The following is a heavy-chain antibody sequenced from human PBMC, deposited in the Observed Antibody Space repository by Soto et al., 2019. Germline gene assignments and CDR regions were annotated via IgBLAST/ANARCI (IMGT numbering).Heavy chain of an antibody. D-gene: IGHD3-10*01. J-gene: IGHJ4*02. Sequence: PSETLSLTCAVYGGSFSGYYWSWIRQPPGKGLEWIGEINHSGSTNYNPSLKSRVTISVDTSKNQFSLKLSSVTAADTAVYYCERVTMVRGHNDYWGQGTLVTVSS. CDR2: INHSGST. CDR1: GGSFSGYY. CDR3: ERVTMVRGHNDY. V-gene: IGHV4-34*01.